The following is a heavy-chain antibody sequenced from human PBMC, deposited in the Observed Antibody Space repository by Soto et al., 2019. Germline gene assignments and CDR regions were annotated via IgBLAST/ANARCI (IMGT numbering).Heavy chain of an antibody. Sequence: QVQLVESGGGVVQHGRSLRLSCAASGFTFSSYGMHWVRQAPGKGLEWVAVISYDGSNKYYADSVKGRFTISRDNSKNTLYLQMNSLRAEDTAVYYCARDLGELSPSDYWGQGTLVTVSS. V-gene: IGHV3-30*03. CDR2: ISYDGSNK. J-gene: IGHJ4*02. CDR3: ARDLGELSPSDY. D-gene: IGHD3-16*02. CDR1: GFTFSSYG.